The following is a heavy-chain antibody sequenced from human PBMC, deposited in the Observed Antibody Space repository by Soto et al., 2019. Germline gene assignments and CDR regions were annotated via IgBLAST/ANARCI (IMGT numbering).Heavy chain of an antibody. Sequence: SDTLSLTCAVYGGSFSGYYWSWIRQPPGKGLEWIGEINHSGSTNYNPSLKSRVTISVDTSKNQFSLKLSSVTAADTAVYYCARGRWLRSSVDYWGQGTLVTVSS. CDR3: ARGRWLRSSVDY. J-gene: IGHJ4*02. CDR1: GGSFSGYY. V-gene: IGHV4-34*01. D-gene: IGHD5-12*01. CDR2: INHSGST.